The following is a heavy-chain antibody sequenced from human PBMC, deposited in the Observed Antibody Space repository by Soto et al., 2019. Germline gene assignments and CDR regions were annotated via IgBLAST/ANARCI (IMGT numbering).Heavy chain of an antibody. J-gene: IGHJ4*02. Sequence: QVQLVQSGAEVKKPGSSVKVSCKASGGTFSSYALSWVRQAPGQGLEWMGGIIPIVGTANYAQKFEGRVTITADESTSTAYMELSSLRSEDTAVYYCESGHRAAATGYWGQGTLVTVAS. V-gene: IGHV1-69*12. D-gene: IGHD2-2*01. CDR2: IIPIVGTA. CDR1: GGTFSSYA. CDR3: ESGHRAAATGY.